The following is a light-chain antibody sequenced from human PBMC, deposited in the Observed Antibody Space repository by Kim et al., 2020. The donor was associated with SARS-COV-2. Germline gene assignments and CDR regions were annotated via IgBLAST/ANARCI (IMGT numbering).Light chain of an antibody. Sequence: SVSPGQTASITCSGDKLGDKYTCWYQQKPGQSPVLVIYEDSKRPSGIPERFSGSNSGNTATLTLSGTQAMDEADYYCQAWDSSTWVFRGGTKLTVL. J-gene: IGLJ3*02. CDR3: QAWDSSTWV. CDR2: EDS. CDR1: KLGDKY. V-gene: IGLV3-1*01.